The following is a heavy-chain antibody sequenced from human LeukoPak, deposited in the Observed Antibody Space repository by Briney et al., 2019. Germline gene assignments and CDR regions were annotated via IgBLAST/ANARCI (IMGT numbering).Heavy chain of an antibody. CDR1: GFSLTSAVG. V-gene: IGHV2-5*01. CDR2: IYWNDDK. J-gene: IGHJ4*02. CDR3: AHATLRILDY. Sequence: SGPTLVNPTQTLTLTCTFSGFSLTSAVGVGWIRQPPVKALEWLALIYWNDDKRYSPSLKSRLTITKDTSKNQVVLTMTNMDPVDTATYYCAHATLRILDYWGQGTLVTVSS. D-gene: IGHD2-21*01.